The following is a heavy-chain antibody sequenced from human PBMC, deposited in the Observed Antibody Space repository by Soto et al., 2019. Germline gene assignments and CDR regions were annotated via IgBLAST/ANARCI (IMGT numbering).Heavy chain of an antibody. D-gene: IGHD1-1*01. CDR2: IYYSGST. J-gene: IGHJ4*02. CDR3: ARRYGYSFDY. Sequence: SETLSLTCTVSGGSISSGGYYWSWIRQHPGKGLEWIGYIYYSGSTFHNPSLRSRVTISVDTSKNQFSLKLTSVTAADTAVYYCARRYGYSFDYWGQGTLVTVSS. V-gene: IGHV4-31*03. CDR1: GGSISSGGYY.